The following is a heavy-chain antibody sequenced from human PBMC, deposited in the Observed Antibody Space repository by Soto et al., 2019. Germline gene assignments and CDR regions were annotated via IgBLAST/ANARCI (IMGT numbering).Heavy chain of an antibody. CDR1: GFTFKTYG. Sequence: GGSLRLSCAASGFTFKTYGMHWVRQAPGKGLEWVAVISYDGSDKFYADSVKGRFTISRDNFKNTLYLQMSSLRAEDTAIYYCAKSPNFYCSSPNCYRFYFDYWGQGTLVTVSS. D-gene: IGHD2-2*02. J-gene: IGHJ4*02. CDR3: AKSPNFYCSSPNCYRFYFDY. V-gene: IGHV3-30*18. CDR2: ISYDGSDK.